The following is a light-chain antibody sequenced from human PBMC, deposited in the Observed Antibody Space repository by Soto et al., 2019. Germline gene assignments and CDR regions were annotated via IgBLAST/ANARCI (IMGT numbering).Light chain of an antibody. CDR2: AAS. Sequence: DIQMTQSPSSLSASVGDRVTITCRASQSISSYLNWYQQKPGKAPNLLIYAASSLQSGVPSRFIGSGSGTDFTLTISSLQLEDFATYYCQQSYSTPLSTFGQETKLEIK. CDR3: QQSYSTPLST. CDR1: QSISSY. V-gene: IGKV1-39*01. J-gene: IGKJ2*01.